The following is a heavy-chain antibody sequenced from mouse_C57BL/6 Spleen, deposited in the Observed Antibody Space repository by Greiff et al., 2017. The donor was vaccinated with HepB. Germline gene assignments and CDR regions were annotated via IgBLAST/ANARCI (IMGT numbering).Heavy chain of an antibody. J-gene: IGHJ4*01. CDR3: VSMTTLVADAMDY. Sequence: VQLQQSGAELARPGASVKLSCKASGYTFTSYGISWVKQRTGQGLEWIGEIYPRSGNTYYKEKFKGKATLPADKSSSTAYMELRSLTSEDSAVYFCVSMTTLVADAMDYWGQGTSVTVSS. CDR1: GYTFTSYG. CDR2: IYPRSGNT. V-gene: IGHV1-81*01. D-gene: IGHD1-1*01.